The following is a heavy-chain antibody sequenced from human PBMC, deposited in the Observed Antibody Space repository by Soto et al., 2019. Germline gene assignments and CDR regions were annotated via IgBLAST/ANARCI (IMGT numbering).Heavy chain of an antibody. Sequence: QVQLVQSGAEVKKPGASVKVSCKASGYTFTGYYMHWVRQAPGQGLEWMGWINPNSGGTNYAQKLQGWITMTRDTAISTAYMELSRLRSDDTAVYYCARDIAAAEPYYYYGMDVWGQGTTVTVSS. V-gene: IGHV1-2*04. D-gene: IGHD6-13*01. CDR1: GYTFTGYY. J-gene: IGHJ6*02. CDR2: INPNSGGT. CDR3: ARDIAAAEPYYYYGMDV.